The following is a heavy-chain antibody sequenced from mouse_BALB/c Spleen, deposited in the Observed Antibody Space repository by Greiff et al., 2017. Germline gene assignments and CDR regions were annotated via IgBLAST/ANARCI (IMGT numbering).Heavy chain of an antibody. V-gene: IGHV5-17*02. J-gene: IGHJ4*01. Sequence: EVKLMESGGGLVQPGGSRKLSCAASGFTFSSFGMHWVRQAPEKGLEWVAYISSGSSTIYYADTVKGRFTISRDNPKNTLFLQMTSLRSEDTAMYYCARQEGFYAMDYWGQGTSVTVSS. CDR2: ISSGSSTI. CDR1: GFTFSSFG. CDR3: ARQEGFYAMDY.